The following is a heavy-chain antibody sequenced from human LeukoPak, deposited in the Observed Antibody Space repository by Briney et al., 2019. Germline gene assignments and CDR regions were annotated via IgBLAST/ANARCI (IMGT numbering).Heavy chain of an antibody. Sequence: SVKVSCKASGGTFISYAIGWVRQAPGQGLEWMGGIIPIFGTANYAQKFQGRVTITADESTSTAYMELSSLRSEDTAVYYCARGPGIAAALDYWGQGTLVTVSS. J-gene: IGHJ4*02. CDR1: GGTFISYA. V-gene: IGHV1-69*13. CDR3: ARGPGIAAALDY. D-gene: IGHD6-13*01. CDR2: IIPIFGTA.